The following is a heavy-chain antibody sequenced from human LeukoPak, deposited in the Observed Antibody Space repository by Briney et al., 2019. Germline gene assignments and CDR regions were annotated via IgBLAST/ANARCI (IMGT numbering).Heavy chain of an antibody. CDR1: GGSFSGYY. Sequence: KPSETLSLTCAVYGGSFSGYYWSWIRQPPGKGLEWIGEINHSGSTNYNPSLKSRVTISVDTSKNQFSLKLSPVTAADTAVYYCARGGWARKSNGYSSSWFRSYFDYWGQGTLVTVSS. CDR3: ARGGWARKSNGYSSSWFRSYFDY. J-gene: IGHJ4*02. V-gene: IGHV4-34*01. CDR2: INHSGST. D-gene: IGHD6-13*01.